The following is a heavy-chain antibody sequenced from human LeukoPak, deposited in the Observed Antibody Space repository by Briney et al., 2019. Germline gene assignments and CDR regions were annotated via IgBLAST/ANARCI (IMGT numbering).Heavy chain of an antibody. J-gene: IGHJ6*02. V-gene: IGHV3-53*01. CDR3: ARDLDCGSGRRHYYGMDV. D-gene: IGHD3-10*01. Sequence: GGSLRLSCAASGFTVSSNYMSWVRQAPGKGLEWVSVIYSGGSTYYADSVKGRFTISRDNSKNTLYLQMNSLRAEDTAVYYCARDLDCGSGRRHYYGMDVWGQGTTVTVSS. CDR1: GFTVSSNY. CDR2: IYSGGST.